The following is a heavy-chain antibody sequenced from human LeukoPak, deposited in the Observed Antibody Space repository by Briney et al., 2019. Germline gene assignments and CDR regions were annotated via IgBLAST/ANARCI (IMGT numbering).Heavy chain of an antibody. Sequence: SETLSLTCSVSGGSISSHYWSWIRQPPGKGLEWIGYIYYSGGTKYNPSLKSRVTISADTSKNQFSLKLNSVTAADTAVYYCVRRQWELQYFDLWGRGTLVAVSS. CDR2: IYYSGGT. D-gene: IGHD1-26*01. CDR3: VRRQWELQYFDL. J-gene: IGHJ2*01. CDR1: GGSISSHY. V-gene: IGHV4-59*11.